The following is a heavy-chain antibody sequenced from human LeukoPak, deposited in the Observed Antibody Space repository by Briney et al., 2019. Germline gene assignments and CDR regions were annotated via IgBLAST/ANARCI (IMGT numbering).Heavy chain of an antibody. CDR2: INHSGST. CDR3: ARGGGGDVLRYFEPMIFDY. Sequence: SETLSLTCTVYGGSFSGYYWSWIRQPPGKGLEWIGEINHSGSTNYNPSLKSRVTISVDTSKNQFSLKLSSVTAADTAVYYCARGGGGDVLRYFEPMIFDYWGQGTLVTVSS. V-gene: IGHV4-34*01. CDR1: GGSFSGYY. J-gene: IGHJ4*02. D-gene: IGHD3-9*01.